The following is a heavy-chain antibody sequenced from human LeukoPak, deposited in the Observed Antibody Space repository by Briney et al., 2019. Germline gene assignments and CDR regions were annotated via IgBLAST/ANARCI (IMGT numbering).Heavy chain of an antibody. CDR3: ARDQAYYDFWSGYYTVFGY. Sequence: ASVKVSCKASGYTFTGYYMHWVRQAPGQGLEWMGRINPNSGGTNYAQKFQGGVTMTRDTSISTAYMELSRLRSDDTAVYYCARDQAYYDFWSGYYTVFGYWGQGTLVTVSS. J-gene: IGHJ4*02. CDR1: GYTFTGYY. V-gene: IGHV1-2*06. D-gene: IGHD3-3*01. CDR2: INPNSGGT.